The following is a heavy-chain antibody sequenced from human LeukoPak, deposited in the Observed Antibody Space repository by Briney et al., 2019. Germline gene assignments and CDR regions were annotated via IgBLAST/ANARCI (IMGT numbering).Heavy chain of an antibody. J-gene: IGHJ4*02. CDR2: IYYSGST. CDR3: ARLSGSYLYYFDY. D-gene: IGHD1-26*01. Sequence: PSETLSLTCTVSGGSISSSSYYWGWIRQPPGKGLEWIGSIYYSGSTYYNPSLKSRVTISVDTSKNQFSLKLSSVTAADTAVYYCARLSGSYLYYFDYWGQGTLVTVSS. V-gene: IGHV4-39*01. CDR1: GGSISSSSYY.